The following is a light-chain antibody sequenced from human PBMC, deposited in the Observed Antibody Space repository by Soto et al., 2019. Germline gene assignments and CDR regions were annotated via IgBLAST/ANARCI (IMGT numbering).Light chain of an antibody. CDR1: QSLLHSNGYNY. Sequence: DIVMTHSPLSLPVTPGEPASISCRSSQSLLHSNGYNYLDWYLQKPGQSPQLLIYLGSNRASGVPDRFSGSGSGTDFTPKITRVEAEDVGVYYCMQALQTPLTFGGGTKVDIK. J-gene: IGKJ4*01. CDR2: LGS. CDR3: MQALQTPLT. V-gene: IGKV2-28*01.